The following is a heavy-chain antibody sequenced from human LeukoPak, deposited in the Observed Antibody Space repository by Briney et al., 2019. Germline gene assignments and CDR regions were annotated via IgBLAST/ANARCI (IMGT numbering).Heavy chain of an antibody. CDR2: ISAYNGNT. CDR3: ARESRYYGSGRLYYDY. V-gene: IGHV1-18*01. J-gene: IGHJ4*02. Sequence: ASVKVSCKASGYTFTSYGISWVRQAPGQGLEWMGWISAYNGNTNYAQKLQGRVTMTTDTPTSTAYMELRSLGSDDTAVYYCARESRYYGSGRLYYDYWGQGTLVTVSS. CDR1: GYTFTSYG. D-gene: IGHD3-10*01.